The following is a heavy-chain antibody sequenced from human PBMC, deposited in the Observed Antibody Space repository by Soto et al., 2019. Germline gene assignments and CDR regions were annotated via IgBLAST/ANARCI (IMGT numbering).Heavy chain of an antibody. CDR1: GNTFTSYG. Sequence: QVQLVQSGAEVKKPGASVKVSCKASGNTFTSYGISWVRQAPGQGLEWMGWISAYNGNTNYAQKLKGRVTMTTDTSTSTAYMELRSLRSDDTAVYYCARDGNYCGGDCYSGYGMDVWGQGTTVTVSS. D-gene: IGHD2-21*02. CDR3: ARDGNYCGGDCYSGYGMDV. V-gene: IGHV1-18*01. J-gene: IGHJ6*02. CDR2: ISAYNGNT.